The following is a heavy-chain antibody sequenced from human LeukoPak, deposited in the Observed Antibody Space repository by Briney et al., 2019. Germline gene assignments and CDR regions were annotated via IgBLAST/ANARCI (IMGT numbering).Heavy chain of an antibody. J-gene: IGHJ5*02. D-gene: IGHD4-17*01. CDR1: GGAVSSGSYY. CDR3: TRTNYGDYNWFDP. Sequence: SETLSLTCTVSGGAVSSGSYYWSWIRQPPGQGLEWIGYIHYSGSTKYNPSLKSRVTMSVDTFKNQFSLKVTSVTAADTAIYYCTRTNYGDYNWFDPWGQGTLVTVSS. V-gene: IGHV4-61*01. CDR2: IHYSGST.